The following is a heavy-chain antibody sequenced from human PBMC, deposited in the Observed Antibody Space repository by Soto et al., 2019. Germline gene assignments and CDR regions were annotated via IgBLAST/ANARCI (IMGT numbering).Heavy chain of an antibody. V-gene: IGHV4-4*02. CDR1: GVSISSGNW. J-gene: IGHJ4*02. D-gene: IGHD3-10*01. CDR3: ARLVYDTCLNYMYFDF. CDR2: IFHDGTA. Sequence: SETLSLTCAVSGVSISSGNWWTWVRQTPQRGLEYIGEIFHDGTANYYPSFERRVAISVDTSKNQFSLKLTSVTAADTAIYFCARLVYDTCLNYMYFDFWGQGALVTVSS.